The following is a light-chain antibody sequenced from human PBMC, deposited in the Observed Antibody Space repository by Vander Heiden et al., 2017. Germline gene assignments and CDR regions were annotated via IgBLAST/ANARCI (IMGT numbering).Light chain of an antibody. CDR1: SSDGGSYNL. V-gene: IGLV2-23*02. Sequence: QSALTQPAPVSGSPGQSITISCTGTSSDGGSYNLVSWYQQHPGKAPKLMIYEVSKRPSGVSNRFSGSKSGNTASLTISGLQAEDEADYYCCSYAGSSTLVFGGGTKLTVL. CDR2: EVS. CDR3: CSYAGSSTLV. J-gene: IGLJ2*01.